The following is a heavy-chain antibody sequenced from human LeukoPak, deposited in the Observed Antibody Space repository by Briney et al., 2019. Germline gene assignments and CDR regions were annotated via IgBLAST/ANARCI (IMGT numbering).Heavy chain of an antibody. Sequence: GGSLRLSCAASGFTFIAYGMQWVRQAPGKGLVWVSRINIDGSSTSYADSVKGRFTISRDNAKNTLYLQVNSLRAEDTGVYYCARELPREVTLDYWGQGTLVTVSS. V-gene: IGHV3-74*01. CDR1: GFTFIAYG. CDR2: INIDGSST. CDR3: ARELPREVTLDY. D-gene: IGHD2-21*02. J-gene: IGHJ4*02.